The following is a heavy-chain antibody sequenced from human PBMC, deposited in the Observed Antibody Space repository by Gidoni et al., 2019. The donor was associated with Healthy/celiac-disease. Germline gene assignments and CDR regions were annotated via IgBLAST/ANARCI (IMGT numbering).Heavy chain of an antibody. CDR3: AKDSPVRITIFGVVRSKGGYFDY. CDR1: GFTFSSYA. Sequence: EVQLLESGGGLFLPGGSLRLSCAASGFTFSSYAMSWVRQAPGKGLEWVSAISGSGGSTYYADSVKGRFTISRDNSKNTLYLQMNSLRAEDTAVYYCAKDSPVRITIFGVVRSKGGYFDYWGQGTLVTVSS. CDR2: ISGSGGST. D-gene: IGHD3-3*01. V-gene: IGHV3-23*01. J-gene: IGHJ4*02.